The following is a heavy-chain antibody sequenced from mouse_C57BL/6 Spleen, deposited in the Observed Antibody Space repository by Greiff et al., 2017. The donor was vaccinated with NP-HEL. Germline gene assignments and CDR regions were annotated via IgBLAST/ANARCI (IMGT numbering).Heavy chain of an antibody. CDR3: ARAAQPYYFDY. Sequence: QVQLQQSGAELVRPGSSVKLSCKASGYTFTSYWMHWVKQRPIQGLKWIGNIDPSDSETHYNQKFKDKATLTVDKSSSTAYMQLSSLTSEDSAVYYCARAAQPYYFDYWGQSTTLTVSS. CDR2: IDPSDSET. CDR1: GYTFTSYW. V-gene: IGHV1-52*01. J-gene: IGHJ2*01. D-gene: IGHD3-2*02.